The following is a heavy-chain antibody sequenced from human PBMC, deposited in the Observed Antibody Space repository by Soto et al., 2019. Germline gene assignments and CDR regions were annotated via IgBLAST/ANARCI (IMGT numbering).Heavy chain of an antibody. CDR3: ARDQSRISPFWFDP. Sequence: QVQLVESGGGVVQAGGSLRLSCTASGFTFNKYGMHWVRQAPGKGLEWVAVMWYDGSNEYYADSVKGRFTISRDNSRNTVSLQMNSLRAEDTAVYYCARDQSRISPFWFDPWGQGTLVTVSS. CDR2: MWYDGSNE. J-gene: IGHJ5*02. D-gene: IGHD1-20*01. CDR1: GFTFNKYG. V-gene: IGHV3-33*01.